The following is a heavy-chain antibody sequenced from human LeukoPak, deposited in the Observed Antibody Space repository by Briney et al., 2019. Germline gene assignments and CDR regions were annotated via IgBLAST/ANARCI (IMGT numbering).Heavy chain of an antibody. CDR1: GGSISSYY. J-gene: IGHJ4*02. CDR2: IYYSGST. D-gene: IGHD3-22*01. Sequence: SETLSLICTVSGGSISSYYWSWIRQPPGKGLEWIGYIYYSGSTNYNPSLKSRVTISVDTSKNQFSLKLSSVTAADTAVYYCARDRYYDSSGLYDYWGQGDLFTVSS. V-gene: IGHV4-59*01. CDR3: ARDRYYDSSGLYDY.